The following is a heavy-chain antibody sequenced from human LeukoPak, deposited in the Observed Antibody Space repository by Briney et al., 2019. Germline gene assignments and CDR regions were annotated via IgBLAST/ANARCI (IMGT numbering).Heavy chain of an antibody. V-gene: IGHV4-31*03. D-gene: IGHD5-18*01. Sequence: PSETLSLTCTVSGGSISGSSYYWGWIRQHPTEGLEWIGHIYYTGRTTYNPSVKSRVTISADTSKNQFSLMLNSVTAADTAVYFCASAPLGNSFGYMAYWGQGALVTVSS. CDR2: IYYTGRT. CDR1: GGSISGSSYY. CDR3: ASAPLGNSFGYMAY. J-gene: IGHJ4*02.